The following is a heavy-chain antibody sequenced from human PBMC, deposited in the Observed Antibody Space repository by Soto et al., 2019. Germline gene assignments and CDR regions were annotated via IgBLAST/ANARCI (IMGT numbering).Heavy chain of an antibody. CDR2: MNPNSGNT. Sequence: ASVKVSCKDSGYTFTNYDINWVRQATGQGLEWMGWMNPNSGNTGYAQKFQGRVTMTRNTSISTAYMELSSLRSEDTAVYYCARVPADYYYYYYGMVVWGQGTTVTVSS. CDR3: ARVPADYYYYYYGMVV. J-gene: IGHJ6*02. V-gene: IGHV1-8*01. CDR1: GYTFTNYD.